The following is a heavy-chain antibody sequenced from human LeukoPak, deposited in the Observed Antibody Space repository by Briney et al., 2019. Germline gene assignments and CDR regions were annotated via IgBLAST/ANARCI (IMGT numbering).Heavy chain of an antibody. CDR1: GYSFINYY. J-gene: IGHJ4*02. CDR3: AREFGD. V-gene: IGHV1-46*01. CDR2: INPSGGST. D-gene: IGHD3-16*01. Sequence: ASVKVSCKAYGYSFINYYMHWVRQAPGQGLEWMGVINPSGGSTTYAQKFQGRVTMTRDTSTSTVYMELSSLRSEDTAVYYCAREFGDWGQGTLVTVSS.